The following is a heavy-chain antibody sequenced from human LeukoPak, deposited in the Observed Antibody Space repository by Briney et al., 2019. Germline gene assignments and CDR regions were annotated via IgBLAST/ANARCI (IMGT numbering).Heavy chain of an antibody. V-gene: IGHV1-69*01. D-gene: IGHD6-19*01. CDR2: IIPIFGTA. J-gene: IGHJ5*02. CDR3: AKTVAVPAWFDP. CDR1: GGTFSSYA. Sequence: GSSVKVSCKASGGTFSSYAISWVRQAPGQGLEWMGGIIPIFGTADYAQKFQGRVTITADESTSTAYMELSSLRSEDTAVYYCAKTVAVPAWFDPWGQGTLVTVSS.